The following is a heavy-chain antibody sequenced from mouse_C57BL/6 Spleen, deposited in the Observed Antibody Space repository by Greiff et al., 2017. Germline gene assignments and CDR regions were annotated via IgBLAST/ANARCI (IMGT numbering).Heavy chain of an antibody. CDR2: IDPSDSYT. V-gene: IGHV1-69*01. CDR1: GYTFTSYW. J-gene: IGHJ2*01. Sequence: VQLQQSGAELVMPGASVKLSCTASGYTFTSYWMHWVKQRPGQGLEWIGEIDPSDSYTNYNQKFKGKSTLTVDKSSSTAYMQLSSLTSEDSAVYYCARWKSQGNYFDYWGQGTTLTVSS. CDR3: ARWKSQGNYFDY.